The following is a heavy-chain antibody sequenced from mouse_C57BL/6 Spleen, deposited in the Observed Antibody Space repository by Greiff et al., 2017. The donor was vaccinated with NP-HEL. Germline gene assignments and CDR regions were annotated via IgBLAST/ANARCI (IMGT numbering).Heavy chain of an antibody. V-gene: IGHV1-59*01. J-gene: IGHJ3*01. CDR3: ARYDYDGAY. CDR2: IDPSDSYT. D-gene: IGHD2-4*01. CDR1: GYTFTSYW. Sequence: QVQLQQPGAELVRPGTSVKLSCKASGYTFTSYWMHWVKQRPGQGLEWIGVIDPSDSYTNYTQKFKGKATLTVDTSSSTAYMQLSSLTSEDSAVYYCARYDYDGAYWGQGTLVTVSA.